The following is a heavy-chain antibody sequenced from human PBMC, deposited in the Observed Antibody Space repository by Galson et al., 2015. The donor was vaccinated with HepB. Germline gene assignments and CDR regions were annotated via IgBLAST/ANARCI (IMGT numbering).Heavy chain of an antibody. J-gene: IGHJ4*02. CDR1: GGSISSGGYY. Sequence: TLSLTCTVSGGSISSGGYYWSWIRQHPGKGLEWIGYIYYSGSTYYNPSLKSRVTISVDTSKNQFSLKLSSVTAADTAVYYCARGGGAPAAGLLYFDYWGQGTLVTVSS. D-gene: IGHD2-2*01. CDR2: IYYSGST. V-gene: IGHV4-31*03. CDR3: ARGGGAPAAGLLYFDY.